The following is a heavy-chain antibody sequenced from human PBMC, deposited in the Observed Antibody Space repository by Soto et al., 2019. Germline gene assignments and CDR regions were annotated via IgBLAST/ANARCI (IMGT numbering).Heavy chain of an antibody. Sequence: QVQLVQSGAEVKQPGASASVSCKASGYNFTTYVVHWLRQAPGQGPEWMGWINCGSGNTVYSQKFQGRVTFTRDTSARTAYMDLNSLTSGDTAVYYCAREYTSGWTFDFWGRGTLVTVSS. J-gene: IGHJ4*02. CDR1: GYNFTTYV. V-gene: IGHV1-3*01. CDR2: INCGSGNT. D-gene: IGHD6-19*01. CDR3: AREYTSGWTFDF.